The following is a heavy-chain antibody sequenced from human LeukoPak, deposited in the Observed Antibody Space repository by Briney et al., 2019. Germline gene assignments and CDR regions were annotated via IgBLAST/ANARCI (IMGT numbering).Heavy chain of an antibody. CDR3: ARNNGVLWFGEGIWFDP. V-gene: IGHV1-18*01. CDR2: ISAYNGNT. D-gene: IGHD3-10*01. Sequence: GASVKVFCKASGYTFTSCGISWVRQDPGQGLEWMGWISAYNGNTNYAQKLQGRVTMATDTSTRTAYMELRSLRSDDTAVYYCARNNGVLWFGEGIWFDPWGEGTLVTVSS. CDR1: GYTFTSCG. J-gene: IGHJ5*02.